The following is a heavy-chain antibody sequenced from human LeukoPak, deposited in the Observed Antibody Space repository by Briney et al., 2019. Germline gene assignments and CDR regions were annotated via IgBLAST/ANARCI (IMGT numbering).Heavy chain of an antibody. CDR2: ISASAGTT. V-gene: IGHV3-23*01. J-gene: IGHJ4*02. CDR1: GFTFSIYA. CDR3: AKSRDGYRLYYFDF. Sequence: GGSLRLSCAASGFTFSIYAMSWVRQAPGKGLEWVSSISASAGTTYYADSVKGRFTISRNNSKSTLYLQMKGLRAEDTAIYYCAKSRDGYRLYYFDFWGQGTLATVSS. D-gene: IGHD5-24*01.